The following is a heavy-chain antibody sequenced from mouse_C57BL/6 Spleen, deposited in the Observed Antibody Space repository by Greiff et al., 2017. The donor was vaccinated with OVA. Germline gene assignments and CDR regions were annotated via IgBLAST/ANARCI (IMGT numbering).Heavy chain of an antibody. V-gene: IGHV7-3*01. CDR3: ARFYYYGSSPYYAMDY. D-gene: IGHD1-1*01. CDR2: IRNKANGYTT. CDR1: GFTFTDYY. J-gene: IGHJ4*01. Sequence: EVQLVESGGGLVQPGGSLSLSCAASGFTFTDYYMSWVRQPPGKALEWLGFIRNKANGYTTEYSTSVKGRFTISRDNSQSILYLQMNALRAEDSATYYCARFYYYGSSPYYAMDYWGQGTSVTVSS.